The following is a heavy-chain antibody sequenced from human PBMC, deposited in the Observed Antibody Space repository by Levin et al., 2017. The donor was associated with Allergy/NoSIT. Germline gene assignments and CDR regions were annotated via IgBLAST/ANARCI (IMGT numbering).Heavy chain of an antibody. CDR1: GYTFTSYD. CDR3: ARGRRITIFGVFYGMDV. D-gene: IGHD3-3*01. Sequence: ASVKVSCKASGYTFTSYDINWVRQATGQGLEWMGWMNPNSGNTGYAQKFQGRVTMTRNTSISTAYMELSSLRSEDTAVYYCARGRRITIFGVFYGMDVWGQGTTVTVSS. CDR2: MNPNSGNT. J-gene: IGHJ6*02. V-gene: IGHV1-8*01.